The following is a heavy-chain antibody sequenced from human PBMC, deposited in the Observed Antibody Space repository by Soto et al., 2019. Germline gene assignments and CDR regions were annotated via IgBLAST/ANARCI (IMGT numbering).Heavy chain of an antibody. Sequence: ASVKVSCKASGYTFTGYYMHWVRQAPGQGLEWMGWINPNSGGTNYAQKFQGWVTMTRDTSISTAYMELSRLSSDDTAVYYCARVSLTGDTRNDAFDIWGQGTMVTVSS. CDR1: GYTFTGYY. V-gene: IGHV1-2*04. J-gene: IGHJ3*02. CDR2: INPNSGGT. CDR3: ARVSLTGDTRNDAFDI. D-gene: IGHD7-27*01.